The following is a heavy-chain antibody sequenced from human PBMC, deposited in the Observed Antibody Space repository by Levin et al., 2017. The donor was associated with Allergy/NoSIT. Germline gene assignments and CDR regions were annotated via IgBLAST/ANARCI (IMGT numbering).Heavy chain of an antibody. J-gene: IGHJ1*01. CDR2: ISGSGGST. CDR1: GFTFSSYA. V-gene: IGHV3-23*01. CDR3: AKDRGGPTRFAEYFQH. D-gene: IGHD4-23*01. Sequence: GGSLRLSCAASGFTFSSYAMSWVRQAPGKGLEWVSAISGSGGSTYYADSVKGRFTISRDNSKNTLYLQMNSLRAEDTAVYYCAKDRGGPTRFAEYFQHWGQGTLVTVSS.